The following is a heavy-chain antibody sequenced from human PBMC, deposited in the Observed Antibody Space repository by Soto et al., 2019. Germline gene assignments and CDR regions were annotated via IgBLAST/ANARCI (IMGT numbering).Heavy chain of an antibody. CDR3: AKGFLGSCSGARCYSFDY. J-gene: IGHJ4*02. CDR2: IIGSGGST. D-gene: IGHD2-15*01. CDR1: GFTFSSYA. V-gene: IGHV3-23*01. Sequence: PGGSLRLSCAASGFTFSSYAMNLVRQTPGKGLEWVASIIGSGGSTYYADSVKGRFTISRDNSKNTPYLQMNSLRAEDTAVYYCAKGFLGSCSGARCYSFDYWGEGTPVTVSS.